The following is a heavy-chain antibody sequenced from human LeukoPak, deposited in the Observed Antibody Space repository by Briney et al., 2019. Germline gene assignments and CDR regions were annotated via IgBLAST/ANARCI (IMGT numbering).Heavy chain of an antibody. CDR1: GFTFSIFT. Sequence: GGSLRLSCAASGFTFSIFTMNWVRQAPVKGLEWVSIINHNGGTTYYTDSVKGRFTISRDNSNNTVYLQMNSLRAEDTAIYYCAKDGLCPSVCPTKIDVAGYVDSWGQGTLVTVSS. J-gene: IGHJ4*02. D-gene: IGHD6-19*01. CDR2: INHNGGTT. V-gene: IGHV3-23*01. CDR3: AKDGLCPSVCPTKIDVAGYVDS.